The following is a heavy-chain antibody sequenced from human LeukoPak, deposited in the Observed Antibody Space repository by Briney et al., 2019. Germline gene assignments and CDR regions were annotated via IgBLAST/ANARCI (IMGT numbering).Heavy chain of an antibody. CDR3: ARDVPTSGESSDY. Sequence: SETLSLTCTVSGGSISSSNYYWGWIRQPPGKGLEWIGSIYYTGTTYYNPSLKSRVTISVHTSKNQFSLKLSSVTAADTAGYYCARDVPTSGESSDYWGQGTLVTVSS. V-gene: IGHV4-39*07. CDR2: IYYTGTT. CDR1: GGSISSSNYY. D-gene: IGHD2-21*01. J-gene: IGHJ4*02.